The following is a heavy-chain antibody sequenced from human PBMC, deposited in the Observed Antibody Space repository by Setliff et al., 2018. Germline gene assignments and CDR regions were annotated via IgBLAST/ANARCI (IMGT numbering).Heavy chain of an antibody. V-gene: IGHV4-39*02. Sequence: NPSETLSLTCPVSGGSIRSSTHYWGWIRQPPGKGLEWIGTIYYSGLTYYTPSLRSRATISVDTSKNRFSLQLSSVTAADTAVYYCAGYQGSGSNDKVVNWFDPWGQGTLVTVSS. CDR2: IYYSGLT. CDR3: AGYQGSGSNDKVVNWFDP. CDR1: GGSIRSSTHY. D-gene: IGHD3-10*01. J-gene: IGHJ5*02.